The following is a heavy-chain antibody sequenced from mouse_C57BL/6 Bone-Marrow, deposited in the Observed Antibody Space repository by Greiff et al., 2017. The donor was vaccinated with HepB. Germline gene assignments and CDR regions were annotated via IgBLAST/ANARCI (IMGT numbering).Heavy chain of an antibody. V-gene: IGHV2-9-1*01. CDR1: GFSLTSYA. CDR3: ARSPLIYDGQYYFDY. Sequence: VKLVESGPGLVAPSQSLSITCTVSGFSLTSYAISWVRQPPGKGLEWLGVIWTGGGTNYNSALKSRLSISKDNSKSQVFLKMNSLQTDDTARYYCARSPLIYDGQYYFDYWGQGTTLTVSS. D-gene: IGHD2-3*01. CDR2: IWTGGGT. J-gene: IGHJ2*01.